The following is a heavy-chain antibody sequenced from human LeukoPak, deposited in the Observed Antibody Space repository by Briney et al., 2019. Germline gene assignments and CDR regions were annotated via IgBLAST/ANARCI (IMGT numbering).Heavy chain of an antibody. CDR2: VSSYNGNT. J-gene: IGHJ3*01. CDR3: ARDAPQWRNAFDF. CDR1: GYTFTSTG. V-gene: IGHV1-18*01. Sequence: ASVKVSCKASGYTFTSTGFCGVRQAPGQGLEWMGWVSSYNGNTNYAQKFQGRVTMTTDTSTNTAYMELRSLRSDDTAVYFCARDAPQWRNAFDFWGQGTMVTVSS. D-gene: IGHD6-19*01.